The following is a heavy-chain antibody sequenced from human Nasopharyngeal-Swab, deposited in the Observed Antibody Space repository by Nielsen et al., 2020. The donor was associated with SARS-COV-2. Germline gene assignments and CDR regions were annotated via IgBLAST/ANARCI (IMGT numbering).Heavy chain of an antibody. D-gene: IGHD3-3*01. CDR1: GGSISSGGYS. CDR2: IYHSGST. CDR3: ARADYDFWSGYPTFDY. V-gene: IGHV4-30-2*01. J-gene: IGHJ4*02. Sequence: SETLSLTCAVSGGSISSGGYSWSWIRQPPGKGLEWIGYIYHSGSTYYNPSLKSRVTISVDRSKNHFSLKLSSVTAADTAVYYCARADYDFWSGYPTFDYWGQGTLVTVSS.